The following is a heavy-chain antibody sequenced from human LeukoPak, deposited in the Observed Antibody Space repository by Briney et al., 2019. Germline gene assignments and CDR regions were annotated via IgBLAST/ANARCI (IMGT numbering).Heavy chain of an antibody. D-gene: IGHD5-12*01. V-gene: IGHV3-23*01. CDR2: ISGSGDST. Sequence: PGGSLRLSCAASGFTVSTYAMTWVRQAPGKGLEWVSSISGSGDSTYYADSVKGRFTISRDNSRRTLYLRMNNLRVEDTAVYYCARWLRRPIDYWGQGTLVTVSS. CDR1: GFTVSTYA. J-gene: IGHJ4*02. CDR3: ARWLRRPIDY.